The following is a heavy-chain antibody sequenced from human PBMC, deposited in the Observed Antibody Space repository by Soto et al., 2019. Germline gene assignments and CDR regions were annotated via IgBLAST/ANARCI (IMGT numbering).Heavy chain of an antibody. V-gene: IGHV3-48*03. D-gene: IGHD3-22*01. Sequence: EVQLVESGGGLVQPGGSLRLSCAASGFTFSSYEMNWVRQAPGKGLEWVSYISSSGSTIYYADSVKGRFTISRDNAKNSLSLQMNSLRAEDTAVYYCARVGRRITMIVVVEDAFDIWGQGTMVTVSS. CDR1: GFTFSSYE. CDR3: ARVGRRITMIVVVEDAFDI. CDR2: ISSSGSTI. J-gene: IGHJ3*02.